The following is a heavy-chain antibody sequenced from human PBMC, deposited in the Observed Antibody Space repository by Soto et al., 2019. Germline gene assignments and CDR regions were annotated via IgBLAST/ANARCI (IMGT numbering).Heavy chain of an antibody. CDR2: IAPDGSQI. D-gene: IGHD2-2*02. J-gene: IGHJ5*02. CDR1: GFGFGGKS. CDR3: ATDIHATWLLNS. V-gene: IGHV3-30-3*01. Sequence: GGSLRLSCAASGFGFGGKSMYWVRQAPGRGLEWVALIAPDGSQIYYADSVKGRFTISRDNSKNTLYLQMDSLRAEDTSLYLCATDIHATWLLNSWGQGTLVTVSS.